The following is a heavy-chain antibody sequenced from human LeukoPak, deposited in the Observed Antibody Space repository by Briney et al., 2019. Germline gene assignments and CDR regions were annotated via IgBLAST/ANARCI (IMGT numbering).Heavy chain of an antibody. J-gene: IGHJ4*02. V-gene: IGHV3-23*01. D-gene: IGHD3-10*01. CDR3: AGFHYYCSGAYYLSY. CDR2: IGDSGATT. Sequence: GGSLRLSCAASGFTLSSYAMTSARHAPGKWLEWGSDIGDSGATTYYAGSVKGRFTISRDNSKNTLYLQMSSLRAEDTAVYFCAGFHYYCSGAYYLSYWGQGTLVTVSS. CDR1: GFTLSSYA.